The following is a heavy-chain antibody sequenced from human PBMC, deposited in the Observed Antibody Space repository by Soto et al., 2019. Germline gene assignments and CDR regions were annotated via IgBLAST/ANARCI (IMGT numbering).Heavy chain of an antibody. CDR1: GGSISTYY. D-gene: IGHD1-26*01. J-gene: IGHJ4*02. CDR3: ARWASGSRYFDY. CDR2: IYHSGST. V-gene: IGHV4-59*01. Sequence: SETLSLTCTVSGGSISTYYWRWIRQPPGKGLEWIAYIYHSGSTNYNPSLKSRVTISVDTYKNQFSLKLSSVTAADMAVYYCARWASGSRYFDYRVQGILVTGSS.